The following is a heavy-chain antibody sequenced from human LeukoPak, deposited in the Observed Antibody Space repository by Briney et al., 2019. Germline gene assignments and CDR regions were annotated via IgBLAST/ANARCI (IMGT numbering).Heavy chain of an antibody. Sequence: SETLSLTCTVSGGSISSYYRSWIRQPAGKGLEWIGRIYTNGSNNYNASLKSRVTMSVDTSKNQFSLKLSSVTAANTAVYYCARGVGNIVVVVADNWFDPWGQGTLVTVSS. V-gene: IGHV4-4*07. D-gene: IGHD2-15*01. CDR2: IYTNGSN. J-gene: IGHJ5*02. CDR3: ARGVGNIVVVVADNWFDP. CDR1: GGSISSYY.